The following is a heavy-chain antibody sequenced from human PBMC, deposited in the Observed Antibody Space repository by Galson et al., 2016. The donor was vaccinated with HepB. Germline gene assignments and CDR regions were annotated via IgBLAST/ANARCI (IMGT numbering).Heavy chain of an antibody. CDR1: GFTFTGYG. J-gene: IGHJ4*02. V-gene: IGHV1-18*01. D-gene: IGHD6-13*01. Sequence: SVKVSCKASGFTFTGYGISWVRQAPGQGLEWLGRIIVYDGNTNYAQNFQGRLTMTTDTSTSTAYLELRRLRYDDTAIYYCARDYGGTWYDYWGQGTQVTVSS. CDR2: IIVYDGNT. CDR3: ARDYGGTWYDY.